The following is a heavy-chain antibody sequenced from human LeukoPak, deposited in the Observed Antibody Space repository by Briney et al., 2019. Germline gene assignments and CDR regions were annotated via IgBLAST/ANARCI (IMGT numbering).Heavy chain of an antibody. CDR2: INQDGGEK. CDR3: ARTNKVVVPAAYYFDY. J-gene: IGHJ4*02. CDR1: GFTFSSSW. D-gene: IGHD2-2*01. V-gene: IGHV3-7*01. Sequence: GGSLRLSCAASGFTFSSSWMSWVRQAPGKGLEWVANINQDGGEKYYVDSVKGRFTISRDNAKNSLYLQMNSLRAEDTAVYYRARTNKVVVPAAYYFDYWGQGTLVTVSS.